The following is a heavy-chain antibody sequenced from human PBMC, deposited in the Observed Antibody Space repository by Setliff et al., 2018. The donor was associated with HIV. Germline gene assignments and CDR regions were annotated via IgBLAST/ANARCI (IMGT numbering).Heavy chain of an antibody. J-gene: IGHJ6*03. CDR2: ISYDGTNK. CDR3: ARLGRSGYNWNLYYYMDV. CDR1: RFTFSTYA. V-gene: IGHV3-30*14. D-gene: IGHD1-20*01. Sequence: LRLSCTASRFTFSTYAMHWVRQAPGKGLEWVAVISYDGTNKYYADSVKGRFTISRDNSKNTLYLQMDSLRAEDTAVYYCARLGRSGYNWNLYYYMDVWGKGTTVTVSS.